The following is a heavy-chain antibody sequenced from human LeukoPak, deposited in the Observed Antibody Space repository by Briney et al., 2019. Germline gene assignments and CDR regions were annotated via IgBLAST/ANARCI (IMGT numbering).Heavy chain of an antibody. Sequence: SETLSLTCTGSGGSISSSSYYWGWIRQPPGKGLDWIGNIYYSGSTYYNPSIKSRVTISVDTSKNQFSLKLTSVTAADTAVYYCARNNIGTRTYDYWGQGTLVTVSS. CDR3: ARNNIGTRTYDY. V-gene: IGHV4-39*01. CDR2: IYYSGST. CDR1: GGSISSSSYY. J-gene: IGHJ4*02. D-gene: IGHD1/OR15-1a*01.